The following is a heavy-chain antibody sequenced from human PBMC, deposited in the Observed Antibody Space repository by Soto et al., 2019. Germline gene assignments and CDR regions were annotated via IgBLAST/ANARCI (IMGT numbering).Heavy chain of an antibody. CDR3: ARAKSGSYNYGNWYFDL. V-gene: IGHV1-69*01. CDR2: IIPIFGTA. CDR1: GGTFSSYA. Sequence: QVQLVQSGAEVKKPGSSVKVSCKASGGTFSSYAISWVRQAPVQGLEWMGGIIPIFGTANYAQKFQGRVTITADESTSTADMELSSLRSEDTAVYYCARAKSGSYNYGNWYFDLWGRGTLVTVSS. D-gene: IGHD1-26*01. J-gene: IGHJ2*01.